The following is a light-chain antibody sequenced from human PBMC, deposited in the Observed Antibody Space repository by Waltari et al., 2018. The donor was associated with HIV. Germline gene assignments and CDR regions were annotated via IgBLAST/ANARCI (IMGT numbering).Light chain of an antibody. J-gene: IGKJ4*01. CDR3: QQANSFPHT. CDR1: RDISTS. V-gene: IGKV1-12*01. CDR2: EAF. Sequence: DILMAQSPSNVSAFVGDTVTLTCRASRDISTSLAWYQVKPGRAPNRLIYEAFRLGTGVPSRFGGSGSGTEFTLTITGLQPEDFATYYCQQANSFPHTFGGGTRVGMK.